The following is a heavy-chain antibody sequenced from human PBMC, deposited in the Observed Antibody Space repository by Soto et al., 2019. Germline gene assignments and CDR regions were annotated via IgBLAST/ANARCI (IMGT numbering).Heavy chain of an antibody. J-gene: IGHJ4*02. CDR1: GGSVNSYY. CDR2: IFYSGST. V-gene: IGHV4-59*02. Sequence: SETLSLTCTVSGGSVNSYYWSWIRQPPGKGLEWIGYIFYSGSTKSNPSLKSRVTMSVDMSKNQSSLRLTSVTAADTAVYYCARVFPSYCGGDCSYFDSWGQGTLVTVSS. D-gene: IGHD2-21*02. CDR3: ARVFPSYCGGDCSYFDS.